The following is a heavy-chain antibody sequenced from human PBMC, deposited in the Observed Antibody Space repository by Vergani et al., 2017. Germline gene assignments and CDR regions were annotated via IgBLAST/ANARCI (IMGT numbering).Heavy chain of an antibody. CDR2: IKSKTDGGTT. CDR3: TTAPYSGTYSHDDY. CDR1: GFTFSNAW. J-gene: IGHJ4*02. D-gene: IGHD1-26*01. V-gene: IGHV3-15*01. Sequence: EVHLVESGGGLVKPGGSLRLSCAASGFTFSNAWMSWVRQAPGKGLEWVGRIKSKTDGGTTDYAAPVKGRFTISRDDSKNTLYLQMNSLKTEDTAVYYCTTAPYSGTYSHDDYWGKGTLVTVSS.